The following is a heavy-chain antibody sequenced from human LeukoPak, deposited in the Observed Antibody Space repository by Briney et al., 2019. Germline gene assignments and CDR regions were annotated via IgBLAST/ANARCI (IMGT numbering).Heavy chain of an antibody. Sequence: GASVKVSCKASGYTFTSYYMHWVRQAPGQGLEWMGWINPNSGGTNYAQKFQGWVTMTRDTSISTAYMELSRLRSDDTAVYYCARDPWGLRGYFDYWGQGTLVTVSS. J-gene: IGHJ4*02. D-gene: IGHD4-17*01. V-gene: IGHV1-2*04. CDR1: GYTFTSYY. CDR3: ARDPWGLRGYFDY. CDR2: INPNSGGT.